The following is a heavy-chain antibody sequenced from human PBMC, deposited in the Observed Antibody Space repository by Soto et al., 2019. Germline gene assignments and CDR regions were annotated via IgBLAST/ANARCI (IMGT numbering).Heavy chain of an antibody. CDR1: GFTFSSYV. CDR3: AREETIDYYYYYGMDV. D-gene: IGHD2-15*01. CDR2: IWYDGSNK. Sequence: GGSLRLSCAASGFTFSSYVMHWVRQAPGKGLEWVAVIWYDGSNKYYADSVKGRFTISRDNSKNTLYLQMNSLRAEDTAVYYCAREETIDYYYYYGMDVWGQGTQMTVSS. J-gene: IGHJ6*02. V-gene: IGHV3-33*01.